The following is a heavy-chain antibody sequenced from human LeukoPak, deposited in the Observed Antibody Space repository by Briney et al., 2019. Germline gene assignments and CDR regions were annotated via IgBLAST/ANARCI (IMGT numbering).Heavy chain of an antibody. J-gene: IGHJ4*02. Sequence: ASVKVSCKASGYTFTGYYMHWVRQAPGQGLEWMGWINPNSGGTNYAQKFQGRVTMTRDTSISTACMELSRLRSDDTAVYYCARDFSMYSSGWYSQSGYYFDYWGQETLVTVSS. CDR3: ARDFSMYSSGWYSQSGYYFDY. CDR1: GYTFTGYY. CDR2: INPNSGGT. D-gene: IGHD6-19*01. V-gene: IGHV1-2*02.